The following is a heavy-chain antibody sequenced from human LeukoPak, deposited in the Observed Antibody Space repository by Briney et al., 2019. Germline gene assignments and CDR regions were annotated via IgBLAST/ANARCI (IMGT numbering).Heavy chain of an antibody. J-gene: IGHJ4*02. CDR3: ARGLYFSY. CDR2: IYSGGST. CDR1: GFTVSNNY. V-gene: IGHV3-53*01. Sequence: PGGSLRLSCAASGFTVSNNYMTWVRQAPGKGLEWVSVIYSGGSTYYADSVKGRFTISRDNAKNSLYLHMNSLRAEDTAVYYCARGLYFSYWGQGTLLTVSS. D-gene: IGHD3-9*01.